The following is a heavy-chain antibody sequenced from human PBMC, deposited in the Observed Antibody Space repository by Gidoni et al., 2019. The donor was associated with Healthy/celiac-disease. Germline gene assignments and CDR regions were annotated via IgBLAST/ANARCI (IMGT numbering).Heavy chain of an antibody. CDR3: ARDVVVPASMDYYYGMDV. V-gene: IGHV3-21*01. CDR2: LRSLSSYI. CDR1: GVTFSRYS. J-gene: IGHJ6*02. D-gene: IGHD2-2*01. Sequence: EVQLVESGGGLVKPGGSVSISGAAYGVTFSRYSRKWVREAPGKGLEVVSSLRSLSSYIYYADALKCRFTIYRDNAKNSLYLKMNSMRCDDTAVDYCARDVVVPASMDYYYGMDVWGQGTTVPVSS.